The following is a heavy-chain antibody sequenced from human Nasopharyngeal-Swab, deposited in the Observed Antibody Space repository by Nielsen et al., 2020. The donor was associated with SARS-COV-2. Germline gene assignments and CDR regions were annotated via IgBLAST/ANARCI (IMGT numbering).Heavy chain of an antibody. J-gene: IGHJ4*02. D-gene: IGHD1-1*01. Sequence: SVKVSCKASGGTFSGYAISWVRQAPGQGLEWMGGIIPIFGTANYAQKFQGRVTITADESTSTAYMELSSLRSEDTAVYYCARGDGDWNDFLFDYWGQGTLVTVSS. CDR3: ARGDGDWNDFLFDY. CDR1: GGTFSGYA. V-gene: IGHV1-69*13. CDR2: IIPIFGTA.